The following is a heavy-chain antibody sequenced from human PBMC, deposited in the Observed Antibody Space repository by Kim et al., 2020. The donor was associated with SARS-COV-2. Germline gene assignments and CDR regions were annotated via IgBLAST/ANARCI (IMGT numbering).Heavy chain of an antibody. Sequence: DSVKGRFTISRDNAKNSLYLQMNSLRAEDTAVYYCARDRYDYSNYNWFDPWGQGTLVTVSS. J-gene: IGHJ5*02. CDR3: ARDRYDYSNYNWFDP. D-gene: IGHD4-4*01. V-gene: IGHV3-21*01.